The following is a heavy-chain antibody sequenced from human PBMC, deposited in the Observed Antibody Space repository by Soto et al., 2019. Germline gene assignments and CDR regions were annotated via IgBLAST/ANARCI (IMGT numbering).Heavy chain of an antibody. J-gene: IGHJ4*02. Sequence: SETLSLTCTVSGGSISSGDYYWSWIRQPPGKGLEWIGSIYYSGSTYYNPSLKSRVTISVDTSKNQFSLKLSSVTAADTAVYCCARHGMDYYDSSGYYYSPYYFDYWGQGTLVTVSS. D-gene: IGHD3-22*01. V-gene: IGHV4-39*01. CDR1: GGSISSGDYY. CDR3: ARHGMDYYDSSGYYYSPYYFDY. CDR2: IYYSGST.